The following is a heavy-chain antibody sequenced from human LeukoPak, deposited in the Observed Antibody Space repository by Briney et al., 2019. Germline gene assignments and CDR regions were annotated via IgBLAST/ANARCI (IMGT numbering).Heavy chain of an antibody. D-gene: IGHD3-10*01. CDR3: ARGGQSHGSGSYYQPINWFDP. V-gene: IGHV4-39*01. J-gene: IGHJ5*02. Sequence: SETLSLTCTVSGGSISSSSYYWGWIRQPPGKGLEWIGSIYYSGSTYYNPSLKSRVTISVDTSKNQFSLKLSSVTAADTAVYYCARGGQSHGSGSYYQPINWFDPWGQGTLVTVSS. CDR1: GGSISSSSYY. CDR2: IYYSGST.